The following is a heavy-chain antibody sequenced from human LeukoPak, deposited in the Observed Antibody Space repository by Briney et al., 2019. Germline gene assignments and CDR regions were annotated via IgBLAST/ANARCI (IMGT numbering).Heavy chain of an antibody. CDR1: GFTFNRCW. Sequence: GGSLRLSCVVSGFTFNRCWMNWVRQAPGKGLEWVAHINPDGRDTYYVDSVKGRFTISRDNAQNSMYLQMNSLRVEDTAVYYCTSWGDTTAEYFQRWGQGTLVTASS. CDR3: TSWGDTTAEYFQR. D-gene: IGHD2-21*02. CDR2: INPDGRDT. V-gene: IGHV3-7*01. J-gene: IGHJ1*01.